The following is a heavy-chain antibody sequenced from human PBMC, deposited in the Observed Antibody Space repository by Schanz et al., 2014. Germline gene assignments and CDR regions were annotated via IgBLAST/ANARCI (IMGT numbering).Heavy chain of an antibody. J-gene: IGHJ4*02. D-gene: IGHD3-22*01. CDR3: ARDCYDSSGYYYCDY. Sequence: QVQLVQSGAEVKKPGASVKVSCKASRSTFSSYTISWVRQARGQGLEWVGRFIPILDVGNYAQQFQGRVTFTADKSTSTAYMELSSLRSEDTAMYYCARDCYDSSGYYYCDYWGQGTLVTVSS. CDR1: RSTFSSYT. CDR2: FIPILDVG. V-gene: IGHV1-69*04.